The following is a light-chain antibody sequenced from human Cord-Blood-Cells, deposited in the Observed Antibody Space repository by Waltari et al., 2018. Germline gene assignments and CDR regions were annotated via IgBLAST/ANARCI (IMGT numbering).Light chain of an antibody. V-gene: IGKV1-33*01. CDR3: QQYDNLRLFT. CDR2: DAS. Sequence: DIQMTQSPSPLSASVGDRVTITCQASQDISNYLNWYQQKPGKAPKLLIYDASNLETGVPSRFSGSGSGTDFTFTISSLQPEDIATYYCQQYDNLRLFTFGPGTKVDIK. J-gene: IGKJ3*01. CDR1: QDISNY.